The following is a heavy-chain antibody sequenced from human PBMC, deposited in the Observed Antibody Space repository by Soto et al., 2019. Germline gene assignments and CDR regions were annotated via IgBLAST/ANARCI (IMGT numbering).Heavy chain of an antibody. V-gene: IGHV4-61*08. CDR1: GDSVSSGDYY. Sequence: QVQLQESGPGLVRPWETLSLTCSVSGDSVSSGDYYWSWIRQPPGKGLEWIGHVYFSGSTNYIPSLKSRLTMSVDTAKNQFSLKLNSVTAADTAVYYCARIPVETYMIYWSDPWGQGTQVTVSS. CDR2: VYFSGST. J-gene: IGHJ5*02. D-gene: IGHD3-16*01. CDR3: ARIPVETYMIYWSDP.